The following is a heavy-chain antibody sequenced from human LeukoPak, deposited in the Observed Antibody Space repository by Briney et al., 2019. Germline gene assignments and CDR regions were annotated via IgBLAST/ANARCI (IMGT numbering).Heavy chain of an antibody. Sequence: PGTSQRLSCAASGSTFSSYGMHWVHKPPEKGLEWVSSISSSSTYMYYADSVMGLFTISRDNAKNSLYLQMNSLRAEDTAVYYCAEVARSGYWGQGTLVTVSS. CDR3: AEVARSGY. J-gene: IGHJ4*02. CDR1: GSTFSSYG. CDR2: ISSSSTYM. V-gene: IGHV3-21*01. D-gene: IGHD5-12*01.